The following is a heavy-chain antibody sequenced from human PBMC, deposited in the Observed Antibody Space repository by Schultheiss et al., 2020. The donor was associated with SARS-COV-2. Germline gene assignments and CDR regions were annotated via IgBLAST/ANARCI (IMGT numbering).Heavy chain of an antibody. V-gene: IGHV4-34*01. CDR3: ARKYIVVVPAAPWFDP. Sequence: SETLSLTCAVYGGSFSGYYWSWIRQPPGKGLEWIGEINHSGSTNYNPSLKSRVTISVDTSKKQFSLKLSSLTAADTAVYYCARKYIVVVPAAPWFDPWGQGTLVTVSS. D-gene: IGHD2-2*01. J-gene: IGHJ5*02. CDR1: GGSFSGYY. CDR2: INHSGST.